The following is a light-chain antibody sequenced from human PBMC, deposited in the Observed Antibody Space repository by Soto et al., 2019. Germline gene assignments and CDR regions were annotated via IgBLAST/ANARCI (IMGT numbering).Light chain of an antibody. CDR2: DVS. V-gene: IGKV1-5*01. CDR1: QTVSSR. CDR3: QQYETYSRT. Sequence: DIQMTQSPSTLSASVGDRVTITCRASQTVSSRLAWFQQKAGKAPKLLIFDVSTVEGGVPSRFRGSVSGTEFPLTINSLQPDDFATYYCQQYETYSRTFGQGTKVEIK. J-gene: IGKJ1*01.